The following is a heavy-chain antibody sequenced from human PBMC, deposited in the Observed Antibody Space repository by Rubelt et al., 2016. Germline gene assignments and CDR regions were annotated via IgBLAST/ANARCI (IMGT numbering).Heavy chain of an antibody. Sequence: TIYYADSVKGRFTISRDNAKNSLYLQMNSLKTEDTAVYYCTRVPVSGYYYSFDYWGQGTLVTVSS. CDR2: TI. CDR3: TRVPVSGYYYSFDY. J-gene: IGHJ4*02. D-gene: IGHD3-22*01. V-gene: IGHV3-11*01.